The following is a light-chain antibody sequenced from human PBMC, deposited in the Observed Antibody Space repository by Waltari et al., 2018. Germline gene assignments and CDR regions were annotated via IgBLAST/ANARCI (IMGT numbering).Light chain of an antibody. CDR2: GAS. CDR3: QHYANSLWA. Sequence: IVLTQSPGTLPLSPGERATPSCRASQSISISYLGWYQQKLGQAPRLLLHGASNRATGIPDRFSASGSGTDFTLTISRLEPEDFAVYYCQHYANSLWAFGQGTKVEIK. J-gene: IGKJ1*01. CDR1: QSISISY. V-gene: IGKV3-20*01.